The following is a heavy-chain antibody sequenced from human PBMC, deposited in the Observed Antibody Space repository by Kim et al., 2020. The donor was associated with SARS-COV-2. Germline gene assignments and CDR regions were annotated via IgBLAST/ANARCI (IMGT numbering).Heavy chain of an antibody. CDR3: ARDLDIVVVPAASMPNEEGNYYYGMEV. D-gene: IGHD2-2*03. Sequence: SQTLSLTCAISGDSVSSNSAAWNWIRQSPSRGLEWLGRTYYRSKWYNDYAVSVKSRITINPDTSKNQFSLQLNSVTPEDTAVYYCARDLDIVVVPAASMPNEEGNYYYGMEVWGQGTTVTVSS. J-gene: IGHJ6*02. V-gene: IGHV6-1*01. CDR2: TYYRSKWYN. CDR1: GDSVSSNSAA.